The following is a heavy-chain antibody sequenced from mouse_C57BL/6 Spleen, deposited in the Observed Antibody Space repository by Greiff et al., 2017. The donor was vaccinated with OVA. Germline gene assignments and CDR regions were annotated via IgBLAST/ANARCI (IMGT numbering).Heavy chain of an antibody. J-gene: IGHJ1*03. V-gene: IGHV1-53*01. CDR2: IIPSNGGT. D-gene: IGHD4-1*01. Sequence: QDHLQQPGTALVKPGASAKQSCKASGYTFISYWMHWVKQRPGQGLEWIGNIIPSNGGTHYNEKFKSKATLTVDKSSSTAYMQLSSLTSEDSAVYYFARSRWDVRYFDVWGTGTTVTVSS. CDR3: ARSRWDVRYFDV. CDR1: GYTFISYW.